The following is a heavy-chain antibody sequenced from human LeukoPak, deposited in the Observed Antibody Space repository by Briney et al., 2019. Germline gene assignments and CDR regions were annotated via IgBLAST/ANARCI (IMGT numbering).Heavy chain of an antibody. D-gene: IGHD3-3*01. CDR2: INHSGST. V-gene: IGHV4-34*01. CDR1: GGSFSGYY. Sequence: SETLSLTCAVYGGSFSGYYWSWIRQPPGKGLEWIGEINHSGSTNYNPSLKSRVTISVDTSENQFSLKLSSVTAADTAVYYCARARGYYAAYFDYWGQGTLVTVSS. CDR3: ARARGYYAAYFDY. J-gene: IGHJ4*02.